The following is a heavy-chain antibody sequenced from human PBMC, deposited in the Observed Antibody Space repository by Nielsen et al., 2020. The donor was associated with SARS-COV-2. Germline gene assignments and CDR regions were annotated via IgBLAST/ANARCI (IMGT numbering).Heavy chain of an antibody. CDR1: GFTFSSYA. CDR2: ISGSGGST. V-gene: IGHV3-23*01. CDR3: AKQYSDNYYDAFDI. J-gene: IGHJ3*02. D-gene: IGHD5-12*01. Sequence: GESLKISCAASGFTFSSYALGWVRQAPGKGLEWVSAISGSGGSTYYADSVKGRFTISRDNSKNTLFLHMNSLRSEDTAVYYCAKQYSDNYYDAFDIWGQGTMVTVSS.